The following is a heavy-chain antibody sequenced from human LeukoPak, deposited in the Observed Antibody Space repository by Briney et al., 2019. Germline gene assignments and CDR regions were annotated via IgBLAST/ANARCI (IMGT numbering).Heavy chain of an antibody. CDR2: IYYSGST. D-gene: IGHD3-10*01. CDR3: ARVTVDYYGSGSYSPWFDP. CDR1: GGSISSYY. Sequence: SETLSLTCTVSGGSISSYYWSWIRQPPGKGLEWIGYIYYSGSTNYNPSLKSRVTISVDTSKNQFSLKLSSVTAADTAVYYCARVTVDYYGSGSYSPWFDPWAREPWSPSPQ. J-gene: IGHJ5*02. V-gene: IGHV4-59*01.